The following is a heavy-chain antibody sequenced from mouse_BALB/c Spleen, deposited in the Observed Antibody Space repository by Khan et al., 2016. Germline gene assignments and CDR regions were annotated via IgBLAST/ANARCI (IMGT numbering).Heavy chain of an antibody. CDR3: AGYYGHFFDY. D-gene: IGHD1-1*02. J-gene: IGHJ2*01. Sequence: EVQLQESGPSLVKPSQTLSLTCSVTGDSITSGYWNWIRKFPGNKLEYMGYISSSGSTYYNPSLNSRISITRDTSKSQYSLQLNSVTTEDTATYYCAGYYGHFFDYWGQGTTLTVSS. CDR2: ISSSGST. CDR1: GDSITSGY. V-gene: IGHV3-8*02.